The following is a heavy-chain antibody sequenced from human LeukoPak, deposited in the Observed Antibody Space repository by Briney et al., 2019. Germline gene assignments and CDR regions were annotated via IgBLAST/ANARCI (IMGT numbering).Heavy chain of an antibody. CDR2: IIPIFGTA. J-gene: IGHJ4*02. Sequence: SVKVSCKASGGTFSSYAISWVRQAPGQGLEWMGGIIPIFGTANYAQKFQGRVTITTDESTSTAYMGLSSLRSEDTAVYYCAREASSGRSLKGNFDYWGQGTLVTVSS. D-gene: IGHD6-19*01. V-gene: IGHV1-69*05. CDR3: AREASSGRSLKGNFDY. CDR1: GGTFSSYA.